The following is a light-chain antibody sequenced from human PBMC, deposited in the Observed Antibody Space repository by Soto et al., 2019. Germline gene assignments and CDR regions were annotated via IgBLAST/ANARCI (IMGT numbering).Light chain of an antibody. CDR2: SAS. CDR1: QSVSTY. J-gene: IGKJ2*01. Sequence: EIVMTQSPATLSVSLGDRATLSCRASQSVSTYLAWYQQKPGQSPRLLIYSASTRATGIPARFSGSGSETDFTLTISSLQSEDFAVYYCQQYDSWPPSYTFGQGTKLEIK. V-gene: IGKV3-15*01. CDR3: QQYDSWPPSYT.